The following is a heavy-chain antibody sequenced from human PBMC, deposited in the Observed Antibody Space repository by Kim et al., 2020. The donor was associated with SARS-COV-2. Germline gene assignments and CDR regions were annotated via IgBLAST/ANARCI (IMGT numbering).Heavy chain of an antibody. CDR2: RT. CDR3: ARQPPTGWFDP. Sequence: RTYSHPALKRRITIPVDTSKNQFSLKLSSVTAADTAVYYCARQPPTGWFDPWGQGTLVTVSS. D-gene: IGHD3-10*01. V-gene: IGHV4-39*01. J-gene: IGHJ5*02.